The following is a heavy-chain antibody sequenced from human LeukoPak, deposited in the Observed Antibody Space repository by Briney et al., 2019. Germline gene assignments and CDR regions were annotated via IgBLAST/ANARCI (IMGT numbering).Heavy chain of an antibody. CDR1: GFTFSSYG. Sequence: GRSLRLSCAASGFTFSSYGMHWVRQAPGKGLEWVAVIWYDGSNKYYADSVKGRFTISRDSSKNTLYLQMNSLRAEDTAVYYCAKDRDTYYYGSGNDYWGQGTLVTVSS. J-gene: IGHJ4*02. CDR2: IWYDGSNK. D-gene: IGHD3-10*01. CDR3: AKDRDTYYYGSGNDY. V-gene: IGHV3-33*06.